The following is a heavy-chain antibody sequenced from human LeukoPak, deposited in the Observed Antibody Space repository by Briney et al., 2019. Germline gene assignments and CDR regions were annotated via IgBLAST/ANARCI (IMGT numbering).Heavy chain of an antibody. Sequence: GSLRLSCAASGFTFSRFWMNWVRQAPGRGLEWVANIDQSGGRNNYVDSVKGRFTISRDNAKNSLYLQMNSLRDEDTAVYYCARDRDYAFDYWGQGTLVTVSS. CDR1: GFTFSRFW. CDR3: ARDRDYAFDY. CDR2: IDQSGGRN. J-gene: IGHJ4*02. D-gene: IGHD4-17*01. V-gene: IGHV3-7*01.